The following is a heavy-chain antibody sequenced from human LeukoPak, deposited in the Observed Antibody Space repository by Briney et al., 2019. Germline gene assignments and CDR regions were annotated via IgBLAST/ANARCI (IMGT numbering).Heavy chain of an antibody. V-gene: IGHV3-43*01. CDR1: GFTFDDYT. D-gene: IGHD5-18*01. CDR2: ISWDGGST. Sequence: GGSLRLSCAASGFTFDDYTMHWVRQAPGKGLEWVSLISWDGGSTYYADSVKGRFTISRDNSKNSLYLQMNSLSTDDTALYFCTRGHSGQAVYAFDIWGPGTMVTVSS. CDR3: TRGHSGQAVYAFDI. J-gene: IGHJ3*02.